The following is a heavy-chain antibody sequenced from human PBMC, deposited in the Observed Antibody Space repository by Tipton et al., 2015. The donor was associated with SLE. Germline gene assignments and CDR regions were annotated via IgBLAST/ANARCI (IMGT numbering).Heavy chain of an antibody. J-gene: IGHJ3*02. V-gene: IGHV3-30*18. CDR3: AKDKGQAFDI. Sequence: SLRLSCAASGFTFSSYGMHWVRQAPGKGLEWVAVISYDGSNKYYADSVKGRFTISRDNSKNTLYLQMNSLRAEDTAVYYCAKDKGQAFDIWGQGTMVTVSS. CDR2: ISYDGSNK. CDR1: GFTFSSYG.